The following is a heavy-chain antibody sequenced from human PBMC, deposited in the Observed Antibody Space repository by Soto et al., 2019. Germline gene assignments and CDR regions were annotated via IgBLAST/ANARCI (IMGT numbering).Heavy chain of an antibody. CDR2: ISGSGGST. Sequence: GGSLRLSCAASGFTFSSYAMSWVRPAPGQGLEWVSAISGSGGSTYYEDSVKGRFTISRDNSKNTLYLQMNSLRAEDTAVYYCAKDLRSGSYYIPLFDYWGQGTLVTVSS. CDR1: GFTFSSYA. J-gene: IGHJ4*02. V-gene: IGHV3-23*01. D-gene: IGHD1-26*01. CDR3: AKDLRSGSYYIPLFDY.